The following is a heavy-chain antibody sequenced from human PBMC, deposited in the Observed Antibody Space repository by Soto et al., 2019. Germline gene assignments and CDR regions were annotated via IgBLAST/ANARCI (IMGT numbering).Heavy chain of an antibody. V-gene: IGHV3-30-3*01. CDR2: ISFDGATE. J-gene: IGHJ4*02. CDR1: GFMFRNHA. Sequence: QVQLVESGGGVVQPGRSLRLSCAASGFMFRNHAMHWVRQAPGKGLDWVSVISFDGATEFYADSVKGRFTISRDNSKNTLYLQMNSLRAEDTAVYYCARDAVHVTKMVYVSPIDYWGQGTLVTVSS. D-gene: IGHD2-8*01. CDR3: ARDAVHVTKMVYVSPIDY.